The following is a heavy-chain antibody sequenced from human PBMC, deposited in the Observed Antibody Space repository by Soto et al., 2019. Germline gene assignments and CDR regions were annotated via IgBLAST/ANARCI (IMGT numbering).Heavy chain of an antibody. CDR1: GLTFRNGW. J-gene: IGHJ4*02. CDR3: TPDSAPTFCAGGPCYSVHTKIHDS. Sequence: ESGGGWVQPGGSLLVSCAASGLTFRNGWMSGVSQAPGRGTAWVGRINSNIAGGTTDYSAPVKGRFTLSRDDSTHMLYLQMNSLKTDDPAVYYCTPDSAPTFCAGGPCYSVHTKIHDSWGQGTLVTVSS. CDR2: INSNIAGGTT. D-gene: IGHD2-15*01. V-gene: IGHV3-15*01.